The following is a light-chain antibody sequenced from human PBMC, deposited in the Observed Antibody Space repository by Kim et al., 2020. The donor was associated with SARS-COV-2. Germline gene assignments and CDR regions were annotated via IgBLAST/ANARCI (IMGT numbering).Light chain of an antibody. V-gene: IGLV3-21*03. Sequence: AQGKTARITCTRSNFGSNSVHWYQQRPGQAPVLVVYADSDRPSGIPERFSGSNSENTATLTISRVEVGDEADYYCQVWDTTSDHVVFGGGTQLTVL. CDR3: QVWDTTSDHVV. CDR1: NFGSNS. CDR2: ADS. J-gene: IGLJ2*01.